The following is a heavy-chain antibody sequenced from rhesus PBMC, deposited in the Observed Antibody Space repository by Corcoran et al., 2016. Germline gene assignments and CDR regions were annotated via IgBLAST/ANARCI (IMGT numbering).Heavy chain of an antibody. J-gene: IGHJ3*01. CDR2: INGNSGTT. Sequence: QVQLQESGPGLVKPSETLSLTCAVSGGSFSSYWWSWIRQPPGKGLEWIGEINGNSGTTNYNPSLKGLVTISKDASKNRFSLKLSSVTSADTAVYYCARYGIAAAPDDAFDFWGQGLRVTVSS. V-gene: IGHV4-80*01. D-gene: IGHD6-25*01. CDR1: GGSFSSYW. CDR3: ARYGIAAAPDDAFDF.